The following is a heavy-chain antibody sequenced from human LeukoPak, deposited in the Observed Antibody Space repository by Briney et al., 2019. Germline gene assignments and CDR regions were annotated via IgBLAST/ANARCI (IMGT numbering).Heavy chain of an antibody. CDR2: IYYSGST. D-gene: IGHD3-22*01. Sequence: SETLSLTCIVSGGAVSGYYWSWIRQPPGKGLEWIGYIYYSGSTDYNPSLKSRLTMSIDTSKNQFSLRLSSVTAAGTAVYYCARVGDSSGYSVFDSWGQGTLVTVSS. V-gene: IGHV4-59*02. J-gene: IGHJ4*02. CDR3: ARVGDSSGYSVFDS. CDR1: GGAVSGYY.